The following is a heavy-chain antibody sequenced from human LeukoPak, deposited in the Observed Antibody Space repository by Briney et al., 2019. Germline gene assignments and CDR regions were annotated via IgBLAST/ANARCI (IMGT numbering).Heavy chain of an antibody. V-gene: IGHV3-30*18. D-gene: IGHD3-22*01. Sequence: GGSLRLSRAASGFTFSSYGMRWVRQAPGKGLEWVAVISYDGSNKYYADSVKGRFTISRDNSKNTLYLQMNSLRAEDTAVYYCAKGPYYYDSSGLGNWGQGTLVTVSS. CDR3: AKGPYYYDSSGLGN. CDR1: GFTFSSYG. CDR2: ISYDGSNK. J-gene: IGHJ4*02.